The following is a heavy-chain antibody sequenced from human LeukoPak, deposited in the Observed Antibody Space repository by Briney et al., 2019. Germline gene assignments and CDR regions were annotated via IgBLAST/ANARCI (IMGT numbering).Heavy chain of an antibody. D-gene: IGHD2-2*01. Sequence: ASVKVSCKVSGYTFTSYDINWVRQATGQGLEWMGWMNPNSGNTGYAQKFQGRVTMTRNTSISTAYMELSSLRSEDTAVYYCARARQYQLLTTYYYYYYMDVWGKGTTVTVSS. J-gene: IGHJ6*03. V-gene: IGHV1-8*01. CDR2: MNPNSGNT. CDR3: ARARQYQLLTTYYYYYYMDV. CDR1: GYTFTSYD.